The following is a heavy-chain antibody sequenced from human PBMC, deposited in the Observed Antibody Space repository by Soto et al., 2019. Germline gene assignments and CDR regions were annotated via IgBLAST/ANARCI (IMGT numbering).Heavy chain of an antibody. J-gene: IGHJ3*02. CDR2: ISAYNGKR. CDR3: ARGRIVASIHDDFEI. Sequence: QGQLLQSVDEVKKPGASVRVSCRASGYDFTSYGISWVRKAPGQGLEWVSWISAYNGKRDTAQKFQGRVTMTLDTTTETADMELGDLQSADTAVYYCARGRIVASIHDDFEIWGQGAMVAVSS. D-gene: IGHD2-21*01. CDR1: GYDFTSYG. V-gene: IGHV1-18*01.